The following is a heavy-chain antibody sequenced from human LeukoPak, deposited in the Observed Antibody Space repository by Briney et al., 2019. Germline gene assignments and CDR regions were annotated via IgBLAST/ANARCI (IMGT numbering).Heavy chain of an antibody. Sequence: GGSLRLSCAASGFTFSTYGMHWVRQAPGKGLEWVAIISYDGNDKDYADSVRGRFTISRDNSKNTLYLQMNSLRGEDTAVYYCARSTAPAGYYLDYWGQGILVTVSS. V-gene: IGHV3-30*03. J-gene: IGHJ4*02. D-gene: IGHD2-2*01. CDR1: GFTFSTYG. CDR3: ARSTAPAGYYLDY. CDR2: ISYDGNDK.